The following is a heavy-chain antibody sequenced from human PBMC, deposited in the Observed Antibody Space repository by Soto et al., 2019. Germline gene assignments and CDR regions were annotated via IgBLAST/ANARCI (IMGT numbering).Heavy chain of an antibody. CDR1: GFRFSNYA. CDR3: AKDFIPMNGVYEAFHM. V-gene: IGHV3-23*01. CDR2: VGGSNSDT. J-gene: IGHJ3*02. D-gene: IGHD2-8*01. Sequence: EVQLLESGGGLVQPGGSLEISCGASGFRFSNYAMSWVRQAPGKGPEWVSSVGGSNSDTDYADSVKGRFTISRDNSKNTLYLQMNSLRAEDTAIYFCAKDFIPMNGVYEAFHMWGQGTTVTVSS.